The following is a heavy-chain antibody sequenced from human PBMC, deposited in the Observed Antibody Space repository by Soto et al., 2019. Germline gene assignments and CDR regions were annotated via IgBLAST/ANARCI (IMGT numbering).Heavy chain of an antibody. D-gene: IGHD3-22*01. Sequence: VGSLRLSCAASGFTLSSYWMSWVRQAPGKGLEWVANIKQDGSEKYYVDSVKGRFTISRDNAKNSLYLQMNSLRAEDTAVYYCARGWYYDSSGYYGSNYWGQGTLVTVSS. V-gene: IGHV3-7*03. J-gene: IGHJ4*02. CDR1: GFTLSSYW. CDR2: IKQDGSEK. CDR3: ARGWYYDSSGYYGSNY.